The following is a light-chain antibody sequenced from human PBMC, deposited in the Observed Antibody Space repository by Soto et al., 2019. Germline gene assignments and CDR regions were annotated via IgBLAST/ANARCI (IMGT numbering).Light chain of an antibody. Sequence: EIVLTQSPATLSLSPGERATLSCRASQSVSRFLVWYQQKPGQTPRLLIYDTSNGATGIPARFSGSGSGTDFPLTISSRGPEDFAVFYLQQRSDWPWTFGQGTKGEI. CDR2: DTS. CDR3: QQRSDWPWT. J-gene: IGKJ1*01. V-gene: IGKV3-11*01. CDR1: QSVSRF.